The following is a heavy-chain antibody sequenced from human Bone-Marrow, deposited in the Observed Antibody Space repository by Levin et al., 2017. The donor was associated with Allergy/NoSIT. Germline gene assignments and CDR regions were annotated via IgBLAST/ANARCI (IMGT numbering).Heavy chain of an antibody. CDR3: ARVYTSSSGRGLDH. CDR1: GFTFSSYW. D-gene: IGHD6-6*01. Sequence: GGSLRLSCAASGFTFSSYWMSWVRQAPGKGLEWVANIKEDGSEKNYVDSVKGRFTISRDNTNNSLHLQMNSLRAGDTAVYYCARVYTSSSGRGLDHWGQGTLVTVSS. J-gene: IGHJ4*02. CDR2: IKEDGSEK. V-gene: IGHV3-7*01.